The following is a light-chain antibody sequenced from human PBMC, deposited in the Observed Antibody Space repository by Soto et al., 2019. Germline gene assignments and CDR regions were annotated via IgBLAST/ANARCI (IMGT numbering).Light chain of an antibody. CDR3: QQYGASPWT. CDR2: AAS. J-gene: IGKJ1*01. V-gene: IGKV3-20*01. Sequence: EIVLTQSPGTLSLSPGERATLSCRASQSVSNSYLAWYQQKFGQAPRLLIYAASNRATGVPDRFSGSESGTDFTLTISGLEPEDFAVYYCQQYGASPWTFGQGTKVEIK. CDR1: QSVSNSY.